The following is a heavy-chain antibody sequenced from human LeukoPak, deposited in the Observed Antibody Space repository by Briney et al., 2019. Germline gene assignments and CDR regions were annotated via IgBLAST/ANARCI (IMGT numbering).Heavy chain of an antibody. D-gene: IGHD2-15*01. CDR2: ITSSSSYI. CDR3: ARDLGYCSGGNCYPFDY. CDR1: GFTFSGYS. Sequence: SGGSLRLSCAASGFTFSGYSMNWVRQAPGKGLEWVSSITSSSSYIFYADSVKGRFTISRDNAKNSLYLQMNSLRAEDTAVYYCARDLGYCSGGNCYPFDYWGQGTLVTVSS. J-gene: IGHJ4*02. V-gene: IGHV3-21*01.